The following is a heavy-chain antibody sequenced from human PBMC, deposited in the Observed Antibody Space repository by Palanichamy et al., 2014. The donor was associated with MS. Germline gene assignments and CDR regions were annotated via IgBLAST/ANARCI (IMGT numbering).Heavy chain of an antibody. CDR2: IRNKANSYTT. V-gene: IGHV3-72*01. Sequence: EVQLVESGGGLVQPGGSLRLSCVASGLTFSDHYMDWVRQAPGKGLEWVGRIRNKANSYTTEYATSVKGRFSISRDDSRNSLYLQMNSLRTEDTAVYYCARGAGSTYYDRTISGYYYGMDVWGQGTTVTASS. D-gene: IGHD3-22*01. CDR1: GLTFSDHY. J-gene: IGHJ6*02. CDR3: ARGAGSTYYDRTISGYYYGMDV.